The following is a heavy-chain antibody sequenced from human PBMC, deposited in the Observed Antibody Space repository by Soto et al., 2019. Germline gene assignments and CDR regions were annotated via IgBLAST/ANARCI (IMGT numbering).Heavy chain of an antibody. CDR1: GFSFSSYN. D-gene: IGHD2-2*01. Sequence: GGSLRLSCAASGFSFSSYNMNWVRQAPGKGLEWVSYISGSSSYIFYGDSVKGRFTISRDNAKNSLYLQMSSLRAEDTAMYYCGRHAHDDDDAFDSCGQGTMATVSS. CDR3: GRHAHDDDDAFDS. CDR2: ISGSSSYI. J-gene: IGHJ3*02. V-gene: IGHV3-21*01.